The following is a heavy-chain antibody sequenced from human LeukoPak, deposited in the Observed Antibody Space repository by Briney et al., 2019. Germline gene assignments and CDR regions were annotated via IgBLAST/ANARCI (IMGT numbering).Heavy chain of an antibody. CDR2: MYNEGSNN. CDR1: GFTFSSYA. V-gene: IGHV3-30-3*01. J-gene: IGHJ3*02. Sequence: LCLTCAASGFTFSSYAMHWVRQAPGKGLEWMGVMYNEGSNNYYANPVKGRLTSSRDNSKNTLYVEVHSLRPDDKAVYYCARDGRCGDYGDAFDIWGQGTMVTVSS. D-gene: IGHD4-17*01. CDR3: ARDGRCGDYGDAFDI.